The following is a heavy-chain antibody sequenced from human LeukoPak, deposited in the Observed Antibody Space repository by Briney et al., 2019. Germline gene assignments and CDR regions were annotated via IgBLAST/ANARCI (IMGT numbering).Heavy chain of an antibody. V-gene: IGHV3-23*01. CDR3: ARDKAYYYDSSGDFDY. CDR1: GFTFSSYG. Sequence: PGGSLRLSCAASGFTFSSYGMSWVRQAPGKGLEWVSAISGSGGSTYYADSVKGRFTISRDNSKNSLYLQMNSLRAEDTAVYYCARDKAYYYDSSGDFDYWGQGTLVTVSS. J-gene: IGHJ4*02. D-gene: IGHD3-22*01. CDR2: ISGSGGST.